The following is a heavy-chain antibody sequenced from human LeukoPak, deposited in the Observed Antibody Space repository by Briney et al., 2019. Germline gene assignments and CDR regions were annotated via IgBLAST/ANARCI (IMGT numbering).Heavy chain of an antibody. CDR1: GFTFSSYG. D-gene: IGHD3-10*01. CDR2: IRYDGSNK. Sequence: PGGSLRLSCAASGFTFSSYGMHWVRQAPGKGLEWVAFIRYDGSNKYYADSVKGRFTISRDNSKNTLYLQMNSLRAEDTAVYYCANLYYGSGPYAFDIWGQGTMVTVSS. V-gene: IGHV3-30*02. CDR3: ANLYYGSGPYAFDI. J-gene: IGHJ3*02.